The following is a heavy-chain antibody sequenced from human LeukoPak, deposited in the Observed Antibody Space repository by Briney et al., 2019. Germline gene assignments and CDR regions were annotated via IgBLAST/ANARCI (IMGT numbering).Heavy chain of an antibody. D-gene: IGHD3-22*01. V-gene: IGHV1-2*02. Sequence: ASVKVSCKASGYTFTSYDINWVRQATGQGLEWMGWMNPNSGGTNYAQKFQGRVTMTRDTSISTAYMELSRLRSDDTAVYYCARDGYYDSSGYAFDIWGQGTMVTVSS. J-gene: IGHJ3*02. CDR2: MNPNSGGT. CDR3: ARDGYYDSSGYAFDI. CDR1: GYTFTSYD.